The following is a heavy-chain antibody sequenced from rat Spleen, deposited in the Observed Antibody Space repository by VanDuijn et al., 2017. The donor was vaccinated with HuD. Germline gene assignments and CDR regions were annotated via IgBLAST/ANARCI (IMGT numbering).Heavy chain of an antibody. CDR1: GFSLTSYN. V-gene: IGHV2-41*01. Sequence: QVQLKESGPGLVQPSQTLSLTCTVAGFSLTSYNVHWVRQPPGKGLEWMGVIWNTGGTRYNSALKSRLSISRDTSKSQVFLKMNSLQTEDTAMYFCTGIPNWFAYWGQGTLVTVSS. CDR3: TGIPNWFAY. J-gene: IGHJ3*01. CDR2: IWNTGGT. D-gene: IGHD1-4*01.